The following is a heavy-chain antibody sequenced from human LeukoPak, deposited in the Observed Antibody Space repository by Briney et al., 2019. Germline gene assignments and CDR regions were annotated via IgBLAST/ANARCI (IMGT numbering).Heavy chain of an antibody. CDR2: IYSGCST. Sequence: GGSLRLSYAVSGLTVSNNYMSWVRQAPGKGLEWVSVIYSGCSTYYADSVKGRFTISRDNSKNTLYLQMNSLKAEDTAVYYCARDLLFGWEGSYYTDYWGQGTLVTVSS. D-gene: IGHD1-26*01. CDR1: GLTVSNNY. V-gene: IGHV3-53*01. CDR3: ARDLLFGWEGSYYTDY. J-gene: IGHJ4*02.